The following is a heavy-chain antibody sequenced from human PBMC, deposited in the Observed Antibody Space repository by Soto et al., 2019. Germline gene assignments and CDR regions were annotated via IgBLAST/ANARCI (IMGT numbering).Heavy chain of an antibody. Sequence: PGGSLRLSCAASGFTFSSYSMNWVRQAPGKGLEWVSSISSSSSYIYYADSVKGRFTISRDNAKNSLYLQMNSLRAEDTAVYYCARDNGGYYYMGVWGKGTTVTVSS. J-gene: IGHJ6*03. V-gene: IGHV3-21*01. CDR1: GFTFSSYS. CDR3: ARDNGGYYYMGV. CDR2: ISSSSSYI.